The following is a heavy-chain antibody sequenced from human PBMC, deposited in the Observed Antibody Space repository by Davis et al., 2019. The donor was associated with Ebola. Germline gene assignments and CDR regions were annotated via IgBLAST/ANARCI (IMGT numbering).Heavy chain of an antibody. J-gene: IGHJ5*02. Sequence: GGSLRLSCAASGFTFSNYAMHWVRQAPGKGLEWVAVISFDGSDTYYADSVKGRFTISRDNAKNSLYLQMNSLRAEDTAVYYCARDWYGDYGGNSYNWFDPWGQGTLVTVSS. D-gene: IGHD4-17*01. CDR3: ARDWYGDYGGNSYNWFDP. V-gene: IGHV3-30-3*01. CDR1: GFTFSNYA. CDR2: ISFDGSDT.